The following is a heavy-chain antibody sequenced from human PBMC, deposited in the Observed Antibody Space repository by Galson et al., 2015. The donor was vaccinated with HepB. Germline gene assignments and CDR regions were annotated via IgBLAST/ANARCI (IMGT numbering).Heavy chain of an antibody. CDR3: ARGWFPDHYDILTGRGGYGMDV. V-gene: IGHV3-30*04. D-gene: IGHD3-9*01. CDR2: ISYDGSNK. CDR1: GFTFSSYA. Sequence: SLRLSCAASGFTFSSYAMHWVRQAPGKGLEWVAVISYDGSNKYYADSVKGRFTISRDNSKNTLYLQMNSLRAEDTAVYYCARGWFPDHYDILTGRGGYGMDVWGQGTTVTVSS. J-gene: IGHJ6*02.